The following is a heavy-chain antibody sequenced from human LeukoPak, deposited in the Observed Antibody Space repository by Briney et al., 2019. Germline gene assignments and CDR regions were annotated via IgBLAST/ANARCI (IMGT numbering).Heavy chain of an antibody. CDR2: IYYSGGT. V-gene: IGHV4-59*01. D-gene: IGHD3-22*01. Sequence: SETLSLTCTVSGGSISYYYWGWIRQPPGKGLEWIGYIYYSGGTNYHPSLKSRVTISVDPSKNQFSLNLRSVTAADTAVYYCARADYYYDSSGYTYLFDYWGQGILVTVSS. CDR1: GGSISYYY. CDR3: ARADYYYDSSGYTYLFDY. J-gene: IGHJ4*02.